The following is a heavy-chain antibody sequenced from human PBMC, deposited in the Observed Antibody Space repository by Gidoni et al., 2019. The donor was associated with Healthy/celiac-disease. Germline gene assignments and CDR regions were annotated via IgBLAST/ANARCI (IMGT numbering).Heavy chain of an antibody. Sequence: QVQLQESGPGLVKPSETLSLTCAVSGYSISSGYYWGWIRQPPGKGLEWIGSIYHSGSTYYNPSLKSRVTISVDTSKNQFSLKLSSVTAADTAVYYCARDPPASGYCSSTSCSRYYYYYGMDVWGQGTTVTVSS. V-gene: IGHV4-38-2*02. CDR1: GYSISSGYY. CDR3: ARDPPASGYCSSTSCSRYYYYYGMDV. CDR2: IYHSGST. D-gene: IGHD2-2*01. J-gene: IGHJ6*02.